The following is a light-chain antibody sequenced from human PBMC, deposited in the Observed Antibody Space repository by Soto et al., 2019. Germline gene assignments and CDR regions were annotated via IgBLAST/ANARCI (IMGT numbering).Light chain of an antibody. J-gene: IGLJ2*01. CDR1: SSDVGAYHS. CDR3: TSFTDTGTVI. CDR2: DVS. Sequence: QSVLTQPASVYGSPGRSFTISCTGTSSDVGAYHSVSWYQQHPGKAPKLIIFDVSNRPSGVSDRFSGSKSGNTASLTISGLQAEDEADYYCTSFTDTGTVIFGGGTKVTVL. V-gene: IGLV2-14*03.